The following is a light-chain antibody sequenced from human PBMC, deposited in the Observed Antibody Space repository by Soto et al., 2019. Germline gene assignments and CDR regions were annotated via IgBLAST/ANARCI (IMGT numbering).Light chain of an antibody. CDR2: EVT. CDR1: SSDVGGYDY. CDR3: SSYTTTGTDV. Sequence: QSVLTQPASVSGSPGQSITISCTGTSSDVGGYDYVSWYQQHPDKVPKFMIYEVTNRPSGVSHRFSGSKSGNTASLTISGLQAEDEADYYCSSYTTTGTDVFGSGTKLTVL. J-gene: IGLJ1*01. V-gene: IGLV2-14*01.